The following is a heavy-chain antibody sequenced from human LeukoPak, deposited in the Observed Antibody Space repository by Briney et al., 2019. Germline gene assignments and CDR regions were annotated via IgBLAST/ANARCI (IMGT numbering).Heavy chain of an antibody. CDR1: GFTFSSYA. CDR2: ISGSGGST. Sequence: GGSLRLSCAASGFTFSSYAMSWVRQAPGKGLEWVSAISGSGGSTYYADSVKGRFTISRDNSKNTLYLQMSSLRAEDTAVYYCANYCSSTSCYEVDYWGQGTLVTVSS. D-gene: IGHD2-2*01. CDR3: ANYCSSTSCYEVDY. J-gene: IGHJ4*02. V-gene: IGHV3-23*01.